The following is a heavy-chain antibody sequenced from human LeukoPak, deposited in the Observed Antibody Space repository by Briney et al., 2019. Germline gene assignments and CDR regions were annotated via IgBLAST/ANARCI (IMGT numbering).Heavy chain of an antibody. V-gene: IGHV3-30*18. CDR2: ISYDGSNK. D-gene: IGHD4-17*01. CDR1: GFTFSSYG. J-gene: IGHJ4*02. Sequence: GGSLRLSCAASGFTFSSYGMHWVRQAPGKGLEWVAVISYDGSNKYYADSVKGRFTISRDNSKNTLCLQMNSLRAEDTAVYYCAKDDQPDYGDYYFDYWGQGTLVTVSS. CDR3: AKDDQPDYGDYYFDY.